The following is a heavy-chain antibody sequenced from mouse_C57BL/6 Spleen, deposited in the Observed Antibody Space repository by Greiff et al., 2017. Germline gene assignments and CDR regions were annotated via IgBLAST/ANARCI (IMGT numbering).Heavy chain of an antibody. CDR1: GFTFSDYG. J-gene: IGHJ2*01. CDR3: ARSPIYDGYYYFDY. Sequence: DVKLVESGGGLVKPGGSLKLSCAASGFTFSDYGMHWVRQAPEKGLEWVAYISSGSSTIYYADTVKGRFTISRDNAKNTLFLQMTSLRSEDTAMYYCARSPIYDGYYYFDYWGQGTTLTVSS. V-gene: IGHV5-17*01. D-gene: IGHD2-3*01. CDR2: ISSGSSTI.